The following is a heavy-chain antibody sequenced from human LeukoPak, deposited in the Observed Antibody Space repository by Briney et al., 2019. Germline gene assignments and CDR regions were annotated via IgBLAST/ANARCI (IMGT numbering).Heavy chain of an antibody. CDR3: TTAGWELYYFDY. CDR1: GGSITSYY. Sequence: PSETLSLTCTVSGGSITSYYWSWVRQAPGKGLEWVGRIKSKTDGGTTDYAAPVKGRFTISRDDSKNTLYLQMNSLKTEDTAVYYCTTAGWELYYFDYWGQGILVTVSS. D-gene: IGHD1-26*01. J-gene: IGHJ4*02. CDR2: IKSKTDGGTT. V-gene: IGHV3-15*01.